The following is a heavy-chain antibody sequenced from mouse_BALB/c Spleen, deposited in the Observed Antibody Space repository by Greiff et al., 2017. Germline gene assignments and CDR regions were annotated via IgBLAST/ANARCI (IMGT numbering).Heavy chain of an antibody. Sequence: QVQLKQSGAELAKPGASVKMSCKASGYTFTSYWMHWVKQRPGQGLEWIGYINPSTGYTEYNQKFKDKATLTADKSSSTAYMQLSSLTSEDSAVYYCARCRWQGVDYWGQGTTLTVSS. J-gene: IGHJ2*01. CDR2: INPSTGYT. CDR1: GYTFTSYW. CDR3: ARCRWQGVDY. D-gene: IGHD2-3*01. V-gene: IGHV1-7*01.